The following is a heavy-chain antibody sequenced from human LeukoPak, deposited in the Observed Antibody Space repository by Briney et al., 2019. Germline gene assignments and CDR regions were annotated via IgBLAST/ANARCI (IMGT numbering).Heavy chain of an antibody. V-gene: IGHV1-18*01. CDR2: ISAYNGNT. CDR1: GYTFTTYA. D-gene: IGHD3-10*01. J-gene: IGHJ3*02. CDR3: ARSDGYGLVDI. Sequence: GASVTVSCTASGYTFTTYAITWVRQAPGQGLEWMGWISAYNGNTNYAQKLQGRVTMTTDTSTNTAYMELRSLRSDDTAVYYCARSDGYGLVDIWGQGTMVTVSS.